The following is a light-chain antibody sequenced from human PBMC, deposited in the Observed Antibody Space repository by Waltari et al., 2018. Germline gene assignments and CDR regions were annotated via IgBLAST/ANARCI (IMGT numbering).Light chain of an antibody. V-gene: IGKV4-1*01. CDR2: WAS. CDR3: QQYYSTPT. Sequence: DIVMTQSPDSLAVSLGERATINCKSSQSVLYSSNNKNYLAWYQQKPGQPPKLLIYWASTRESGVPDRFSGSGSETEFTFTVSSLQAEDVAVYYCQQYYSTPTFGQGTKLEIK. CDR1: QSVLYSSNNKNY. J-gene: IGKJ2*01.